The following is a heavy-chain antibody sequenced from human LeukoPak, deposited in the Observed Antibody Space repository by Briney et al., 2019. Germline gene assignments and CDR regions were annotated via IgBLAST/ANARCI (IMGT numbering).Heavy chain of an antibody. CDR1: GYTFTSYY. D-gene: IGHD1-26*01. J-gene: IGHJ5*02. CDR2: XXXXXXXX. CDR3: AREVMGANDP. V-gene: IGHV1-46*01. Sequence: ASVKVSCKASGYTFTSYYMHWVRQAPGQGLXXXXXXXXXXXXXXXAXXXXXXXXXTRDTSTSTVYMELSSLRSEDTAVYYCAREVMGANDPWGQGTLVTVSS.